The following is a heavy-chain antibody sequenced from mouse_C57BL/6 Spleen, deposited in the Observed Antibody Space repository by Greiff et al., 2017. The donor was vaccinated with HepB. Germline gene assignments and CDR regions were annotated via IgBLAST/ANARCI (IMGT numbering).Heavy chain of an antibody. V-gene: IGHV3-3*01. Sequence: FPGNKLEYIGYTFYSGITYYNPSLESRTYITRDTSKNQFSLKLSSVTTEDTATYYCARDRAIVRGFDYWGQGTTLTVSS. D-gene: IGHD2-5*01. CDR3: ARDRAIVRGFDY. CDR2: TFYSGIT. J-gene: IGHJ2*01.